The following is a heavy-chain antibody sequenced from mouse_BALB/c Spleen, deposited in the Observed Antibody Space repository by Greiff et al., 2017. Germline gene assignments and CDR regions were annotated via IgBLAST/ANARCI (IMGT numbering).Heavy chain of an antibody. CDR3: GTGTDFDY. CDR1: GYTFTSYY. Sequence: QVQLKQSGPELVKPGASVRISCKASGYTFTSYYIHWVKQRPGQGLEWIGWIYPGNVNTKYNEKFKGKATLTADKSSSTAYMQLSSLTSEDSAVYFCGTGTDFDYWGQGTTLTVSS. V-gene: IGHV1S56*01. J-gene: IGHJ2*01. CDR2: IYPGNVNT. D-gene: IGHD4-1*01.